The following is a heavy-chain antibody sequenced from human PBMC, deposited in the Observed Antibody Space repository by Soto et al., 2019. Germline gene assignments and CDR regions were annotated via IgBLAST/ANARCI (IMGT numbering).Heavy chain of an antibody. J-gene: IGHJ4*02. Sequence: SVKVSCKASGGTFSSYAISWVRQAPGQGLEWMGGIIPIFGTANYAQKFQGRVTITADESTSTAYMELSSLRSEDTAVYYCARALREGSAPSDWGQGTLVTVPS. CDR3: ARALREGSAPSD. D-gene: IGHD2-15*01. V-gene: IGHV1-69*13. CDR1: GGTFSSYA. CDR2: IIPIFGTA.